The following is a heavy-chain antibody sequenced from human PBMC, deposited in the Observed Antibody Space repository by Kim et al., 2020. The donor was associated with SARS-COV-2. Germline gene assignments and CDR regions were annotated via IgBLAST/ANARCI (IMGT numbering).Heavy chain of an antibody. D-gene: IGHD2-21*02. CDR1: GGSISSYY. Sequence: SETLSLTCTVSGGSISSYYWSWIRQPPGKGLEWIGYIYYSGSTNYNPSLKSRVTISVDTSKNQFSLKLSSVTAADTAVYYCARGSPWGDSRSFDYWGQGTLVTVSS. J-gene: IGHJ4*02. CDR3: ARGSPWGDSRSFDY. CDR2: IYYSGST. V-gene: IGHV4-59*13.